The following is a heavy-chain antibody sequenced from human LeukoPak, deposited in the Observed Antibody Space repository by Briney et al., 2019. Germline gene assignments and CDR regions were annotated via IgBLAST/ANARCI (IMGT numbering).Heavy chain of an antibody. Sequence: ASVKVSCKASGYTFTSYAMHWVRQAPGQRLEWMGWINAGNGNTKYSQKFQGRVTITRDTSASTAYMELSSLRSEDTAVYYCARGDYGDTRDYYYSYGMDVWGQGTTVTVSS. CDR1: GYTFTSYA. D-gene: IGHD4-17*01. CDR2: INAGNGNT. V-gene: IGHV1-3*01. CDR3: ARGDYGDTRDYYYSYGMDV. J-gene: IGHJ6*02.